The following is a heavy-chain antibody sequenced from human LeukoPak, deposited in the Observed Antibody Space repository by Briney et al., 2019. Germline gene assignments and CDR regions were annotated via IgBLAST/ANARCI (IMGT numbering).Heavy chain of an antibody. Sequence: GGSLRLSCAASGLIFSDYAMHWVRQAPGKGLEWVAVIASDGGNKYYAHSVTGRFIISRDNSRDTVYLQVNSPSPEDTAVYYCASTVVAPLYRSWYYVYWGQGTLVTVAS. V-gene: IGHV3-30-3*01. CDR3: ASTVVAPLYRSWYYVY. CDR1: GLIFSDYA. CDR2: IASDGGNK. D-gene: IGHD2-15*01. J-gene: IGHJ4*02.